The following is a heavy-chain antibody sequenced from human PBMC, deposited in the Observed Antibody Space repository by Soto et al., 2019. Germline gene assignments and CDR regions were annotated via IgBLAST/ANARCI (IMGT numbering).Heavy chain of an antibody. Sequence: SETLYLSCTVSGGSISSSSYDWCWIRQPPGKGLEWIGSIYYSGSTYYNPSLKSRVTISVDTSKNQFSLKLSSVTAADTAVYYCARLNPNYDILTGPVYWGQGTLVTVSS. D-gene: IGHD3-9*01. CDR2: IYYSGST. CDR3: ARLNPNYDILTGPVY. V-gene: IGHV4-39*01. J-gene: IGHJ4*02. CDR1: GGSISSSSYD.